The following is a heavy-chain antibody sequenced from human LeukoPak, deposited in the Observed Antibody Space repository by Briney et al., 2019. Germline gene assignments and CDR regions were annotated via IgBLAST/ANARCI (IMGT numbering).Heavy chain of an antibody. CDR3: ANWPDAFDI. J-gene: IGHJ3*02. CDR2: ISGSGGST. V-gene: IGHV3-23*01. Sequence: GGSLRLSCAASGFTLSSYAMSWVRQAPGKGLEWVSAISGSGGSTYYADSVKGRLTISRDNSKNTLYLQMNSLRAEDTAVYYCANWPDAFDIWGQGTMVTVSS. CDR1: GFTLSSYA.